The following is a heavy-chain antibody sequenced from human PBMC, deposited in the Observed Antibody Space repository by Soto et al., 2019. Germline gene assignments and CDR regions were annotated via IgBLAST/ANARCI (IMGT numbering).Heavy chain of an antibody. J-gene: IGHJ4*02. V-gene: IGHV1-69*13. D-gene: IGHD6-6*01. CDR3: ARPNSSSRPQDFDY. CDR2: IIPIFGTA. Sequence: VASVKVSCKASGGTFSSYAISWVRQAPGQGLEWMGGIIPIFGTANYAQKFQGRVTITADESTSTAYMELSSLRSEDTAVYYCARPNSSSRPQDFDYWGQGTLVTVS. CDR1: GGTFSSYA.